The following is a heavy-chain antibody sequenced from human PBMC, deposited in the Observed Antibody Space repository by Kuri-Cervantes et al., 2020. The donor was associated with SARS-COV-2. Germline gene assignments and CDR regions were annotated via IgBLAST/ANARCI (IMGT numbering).Heavy chain of an antibody. J-gene: IGHJ4*02. V-gene: IGHV3-48*01. CDR3: ASTGVIGIKNRLTY. Sequence: GESLRLSCAASGFTFSSYGMHWVRQAPGKGLEWLSYIDSSSSTIYSADSVKGRFSISRDNAKNSLYLQMKSLRAEDTAVYFCASTGVIGIKNRLTYWGQGTLVTVSS. CDR2: IDSSSSTI. CDR1: GFTFSSYG. D-gene: IGHD2/OR15-2a*01.